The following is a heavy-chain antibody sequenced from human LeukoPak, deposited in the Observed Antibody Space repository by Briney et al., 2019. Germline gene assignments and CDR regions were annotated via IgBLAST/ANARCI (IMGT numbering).Heavy chain of an antibody. J-gene: IGHJ4*02. Sequence: GGSLRLSCAASGFTFSTYAMSWVRQAPGKGLEWVSAISGSGGSTYYADSVKGRFTISRDNSKNTLYLQMNSLRAEDTAVYYCAKDVVVVPAAYFDYWGQGTLVSVSS. V-gene: IGHV3-23*01. D-gene: IGHD2-2*01. CDR3: AKDVVVVPAAYFDY. CDR2: ISGSGGST. CDR1: GFTFSTYA.